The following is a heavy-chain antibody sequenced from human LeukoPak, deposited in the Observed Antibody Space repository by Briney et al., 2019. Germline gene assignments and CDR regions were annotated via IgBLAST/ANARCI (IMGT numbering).Heavy chain of an antibody. CDR3: ARGRMIVSKTGAFDI. V-gene: IGHV4-59*12. D-gene: IGHD5/OR15-5a*01. CDR1: GGTISPYY. J-gene: IGHJ3*02. CDR2: IYYTGGT. Sequence: SETLSLTCAVSGGTISPYYWNWIRQPPGKGLEWIGYIYYTGGTSYSPSLNSRATISVDTSENQISLKLNSVTAADTAVYYCARGRMIVSKTGAFDIWGQGTMVPVSS.